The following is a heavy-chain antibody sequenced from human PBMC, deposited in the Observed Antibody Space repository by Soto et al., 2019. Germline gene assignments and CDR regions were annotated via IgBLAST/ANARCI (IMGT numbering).Heavy chain of an antibody. V-gene: IGHV4-39*01. Sequence: QLQLQESGPGLVKPSETLSLTCTVSCGSISSSSYYWGWIRQPPGKGVEWIGSIYYSGSTYYNPSLKSRVTISVDTSKSELSLKLSSVTAADTAVYYCAILGRPYRNWFDPWGQGTLVTVSS. CDR1: CGSISSSSYY. CDR3: AILGRPYRNWFDP. CDR2: IYYSGST. D-gene: IGHD1-26*01. J-gene: IGHJ5*02.